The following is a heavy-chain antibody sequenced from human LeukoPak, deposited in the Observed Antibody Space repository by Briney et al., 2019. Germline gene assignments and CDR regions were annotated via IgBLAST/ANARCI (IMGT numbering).Heavy chain of an antibody. CDR3: AREGAFYQPQYNYYAVDV. J-gene: IGHJ6*02. Sequence: SETLSLTCAVSGGSISSENWWGWVRQPPGKGLEWIGRVQPTRNTNLSPSLKNPITMSIDPSKSQFSLNLNSVTAADTAVYYCAREGAFYQPQYNYYAVDVWGQGTTVTVSS. CDR2: VQPTRNT. CDR1: GGSISSENW. D-gene: IGHD2/OR15-2a*01. V-gene: IGHV4-4*02.